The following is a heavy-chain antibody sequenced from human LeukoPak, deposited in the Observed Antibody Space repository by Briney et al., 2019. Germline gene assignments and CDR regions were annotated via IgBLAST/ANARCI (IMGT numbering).Heavy chain of an antibody. Sequence: EASVKVSCKASGYTFTSYAINWVRQAPGQGLEWLGGINTNTGNPTYAQGFTGRFVFSLDTSVSTAYLQIRSLKAEDTAVYYCARVYSAEEQWLVLEDWGQGTLVTVSS. CDR3: ARVYSAEEQWLVLED. D-gene: IGHD6-19*01. J-gene: IGHJ4*02. CDR2: INTNTGNP. CDR1: GYTFTSYA. V-gene: IGHV7-4-1*01.